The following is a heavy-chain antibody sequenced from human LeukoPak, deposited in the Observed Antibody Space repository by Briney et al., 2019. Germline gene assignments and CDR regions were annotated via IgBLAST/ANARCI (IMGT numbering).Heavy chain of an antibody. CDR1: GFTFSSYA. CDR2: ISYDGSNK. CDR3: ARGPRFYYYFYY. D-gene: IGHD2/OR15-2a*01. V-gene: IGHV3-30-3*01. Sequence: PGRSLRLSCAASGFTFSSYAMYWVRQAPGKGLEWVAVISYDGSNKYYADSVKGRFTISRDNSKNTLYLQMNSLRAEDTAVYYCARGPRFYYYFYYWGQGTLVTVSS. J-gene: IGHJ4*02.